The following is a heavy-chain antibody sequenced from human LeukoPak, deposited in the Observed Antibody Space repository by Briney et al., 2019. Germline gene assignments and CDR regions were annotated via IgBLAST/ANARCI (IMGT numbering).Heavy chain of an antibody. CDR2: ISIDGSDK. CDR1: GFTFSSYS. Sequence: PGGSLRLSCVASGFTFSSYSMSWVRQAPGKGLEWVAVISIDGSDKHHADSVKGRFTISRDNSKNTLYLQMNSLRAEDTAVYFCARDVKSSAEYYFDYWGQGTLVTVSS. V-gene: IGHV3-30*04. D-gene: IGHD6-13*01. J-gene: IGHJ4*02. CDR3: ARDVKSSAEYYFDY.